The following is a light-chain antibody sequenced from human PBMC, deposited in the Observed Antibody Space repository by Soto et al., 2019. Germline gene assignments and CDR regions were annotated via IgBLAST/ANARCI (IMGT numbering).Light chain of an antibody. CDR1: QSVSTY. J-gene: IGKJ4*01. CDR3: QQSFSDPPLS. Sequence: DIQLTQSPSSLSASVGDRVTITCRASQSVSTYLNWYRQKPGEAPKLLIRAASSLEDGVPSRFSGSDSGTVFTLTINSLHPEDFATFYCQQSFSDPPLSFGGGTRVEVK. V-gene: IGKV1-39*01. CDR2: AAS.